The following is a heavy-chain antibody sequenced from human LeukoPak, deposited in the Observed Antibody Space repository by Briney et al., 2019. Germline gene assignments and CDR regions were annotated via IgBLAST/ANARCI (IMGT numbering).Heavy chain of an antibody. D-gene: IGHD2-2*01. CDR3: ANVRYCSSTSCPDY. V-gene: IGHV3-23*01. CDR1: GFTFSSYA. J-gene: IGHJ4*02. Sequence: GGSLRLSCAASGFTFSSYAMSWVRQAPGKGVEWVSAISGSGGSTYYADSVKGRFTISRDNSKNTLYLQMNSLRAEDTAVYYCANVRYCSSTSCPDYWGQGTLVTVSS. CDR2: ISGSGGST.